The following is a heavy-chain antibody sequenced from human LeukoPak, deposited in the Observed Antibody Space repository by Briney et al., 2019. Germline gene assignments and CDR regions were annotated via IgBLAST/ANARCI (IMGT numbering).Heavy chain of an antibody. CDR1: GFTFSTYS. CDR3: ARDMSSSPYYYYYYMDV. V-gene: IGHV3-48*04. D-gene: IGHD6-6*01. CDR2: ISSSSNTI. J-gene: IGHJ6*03. Sequence: PGGSLRLSCAASGFTFSTYSMNWVRQAPGKGLEWVSYISSSSNTIHYADSVEGRFTISRDNAKNSLYLQMNNLRAEDTAVYYCARDMSSSPYYYYYYMDVWGKGTTVTVSS.